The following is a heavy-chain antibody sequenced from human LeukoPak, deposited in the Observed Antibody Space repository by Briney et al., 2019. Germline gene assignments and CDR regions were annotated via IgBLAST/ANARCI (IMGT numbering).Heavy chain of an antibody. CDR3: ARETGIVGAIDY. J-gene: IGHJ4*02. Sequence: PSETLSLTCAVYGGSFSGYYWSWIRQPPGKGLEWIGEINHSGSTNYNPSLKSRVTMSVDTSKNQFSLKLSSVTAADTAVYYCARETGIVGAIDYWGQGTLVTVSS. CDR2: INHSGST. CDR1: GGSFSGYY. V-gene: IGHV4-34*01. D-gene: IGHD1-26*01.